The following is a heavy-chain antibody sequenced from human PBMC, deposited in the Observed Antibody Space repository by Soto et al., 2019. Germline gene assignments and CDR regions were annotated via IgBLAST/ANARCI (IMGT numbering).Heavy chain of an antibody. D-gene: IGHD2-15*01. CDR1: GGSISSDDYY. J-gene: IGHJ4*02. CDR2: IHSSGSI. Sequence: SETLSLTCTVSGGSISSDDYYWSWIRQAPGRGLEWIGYIHSSGSIYYNPSLKSRATMSIDTAGNQFSLKVSSVTVADTAVYYCRTIGYCSGGSCPYFDYWGQGTLVTVSS. V-gene: IGHV4-30-4*01. CDR3: RTIGYCSGGSCPYFDY.